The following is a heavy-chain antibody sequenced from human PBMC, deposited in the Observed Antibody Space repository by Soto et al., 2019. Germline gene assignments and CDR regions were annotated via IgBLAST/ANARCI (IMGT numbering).Heavy chain of an antibody. CDR3: TTRYCSSTVRRPLECEFENYYYYGMDV. CDR2: IKSKTDGGTT. Sequence: GGSLRLSCAASGFTFSNAWMNWVRQAPGKGLEWVGRIKSKTDGGTTDYAAPVKGRFTISRDDSKNTLYLQMNSLKTGDTAVYYCTTRYCSSTVRRPLECEFENYYYYGMDVWGQGTTVTVSS. J-gene: IGHJ6*02. D-gene: IGHD2-2*01. CDR1: GFTFSNAW. V-gene: IGHV3-15*07.